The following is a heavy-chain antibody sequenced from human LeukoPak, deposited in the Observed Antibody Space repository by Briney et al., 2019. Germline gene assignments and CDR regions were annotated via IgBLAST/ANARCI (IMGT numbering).Heavy chain of an antibody. D-gene: IGHD6-13*01. CDR2: ISYDGSNK. CDR1: GFTFSSYA. V-gene: IGHV3-30*04. Sequence: GGSLRLSCAASGFTFSSYAMHWVRQAPGKGLEWVAVISYDGSNKYYADSVKGRFTISRDNSKNTLYLQMNSLRAEDTAVYYCARGIAAAGSSYFDLWGRGTLVTVSS. CDR3: ARGIAAAGSSYFDL. J-gene: IGHJ2*01.